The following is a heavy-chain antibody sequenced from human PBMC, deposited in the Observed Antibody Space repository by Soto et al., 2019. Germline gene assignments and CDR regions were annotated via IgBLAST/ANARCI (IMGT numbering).Heavy chain of an antibody. Sequence: GGSLRLSCAASGFTFRSYAITWVRQAPGKGLEWVSANSDSGDSTYYADSVKGRFTISRDNSKNTLYLQMNSLRAEDTAIYYCAKAATYCSSTSCLRPANPDVWGQGTTVTVSS. CDR1: GFTFRSYA. D-gene: IGHD2-2*01. CDR3: AKAATYCSSTSCLRPANPDV. J-gene: IGHJ6*02. V-gene: IGHV3-23*01. CDR2: NSDSGDST.